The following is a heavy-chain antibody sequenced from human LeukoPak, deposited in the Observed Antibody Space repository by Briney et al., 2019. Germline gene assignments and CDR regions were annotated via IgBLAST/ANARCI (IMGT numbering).Heavy chain of an antibody. CDR3: AKDHGSSPDYFDY. D-gene: IGHD6-6*01. CDR2: ISGSGGNT. Sequence: GGSLRLSCAASGLTFRSYWMSWVRQAPGKGLEWVSAISGSGGNTYNADSVRGRFTISRDNSKNTLYLQMSSLGADDTAVYYCAKDHGSSPDYFDYWGQGTLVTVSS. J-gene: IGHJ4*02. V-gene: IGHV3-23*01. CDR1: GLTFRSYW.